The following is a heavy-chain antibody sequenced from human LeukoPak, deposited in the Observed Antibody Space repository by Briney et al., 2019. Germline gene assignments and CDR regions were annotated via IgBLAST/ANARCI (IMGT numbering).Heavy chain of an antibody. D-gene: IGHD1-14*01. CDR2: IKQDGSEK. V-gene: IGHV3-7*01. CDR1: GFTFSSYA. CDR3: ARNQRRLDY. Sequence: PGGSLRLSCAASGFTFSSYAMSWVRQAPGKGLEWVANIKQDGSEKYYVDSVKGRFTISRDNAKNSLYLQVKSLRAEDTAVYYCARNQRRLDYWGQGTLVTVSS. J-gene: IGHJ4*02.